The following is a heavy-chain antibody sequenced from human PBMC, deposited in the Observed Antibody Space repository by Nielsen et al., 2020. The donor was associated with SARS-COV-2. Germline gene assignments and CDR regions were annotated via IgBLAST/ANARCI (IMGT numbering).Heavy chain of an antibody. J-gene: IGHJ4*02. CDR2: IYYSGST. D-gene: IGHD1-26*01. CDR1: GGSISSGGYY. Sequence: SETLSLTCTVSGGSISSGGYYWSWIRQHPGKGLEWIGYIYYSGSTYYNPSLKSRVTISVDTSKNQFSLKLSSVTAADTAVYYCATLYSGSYWYYFDYWGQGTLVTVFS. V-gene: IGHV4-31*03. CDR3: ATLYSGSYWYYFDY.